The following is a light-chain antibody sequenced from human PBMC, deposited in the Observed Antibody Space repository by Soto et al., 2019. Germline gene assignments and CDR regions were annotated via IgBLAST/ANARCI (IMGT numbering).Light chain of an antibody. J-gene: IGLJ1*01. CDR3: AAWDDTVRSYV. CDR2: RND. V-gene: IGLV1-47*01. CDR1: ISNIGNNY. Sequence: QSVLTQPSSVSGTPGQGVTISCSGSISNIGNNYVYWFQQLPGTAPKVLTNRNDQRPSGVPDRFSGSKSGTSASLAISGLRSEYEADYYCAAWDDTVRSYVFGTGTKLTVL.